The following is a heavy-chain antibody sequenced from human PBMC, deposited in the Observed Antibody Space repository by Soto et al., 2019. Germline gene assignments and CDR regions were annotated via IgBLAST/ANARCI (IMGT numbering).Heavy chain of an antibody. CDR1: GYTFTSYY. CDR2: INPSGGST. Sequence: ASVKVSCKASGYTFTSYYMHWVRQAPGQGLEWMGIINPSGGSTSYAQKFQGRVTMTRDTSTSTVYMELSSLRSEDTAVYYCARVLKQQLVRRYYFDYWGPGTLVTVSS. V-gene: IGHV1-46*01. D-gene: IGHD6-13*01. J-gene: IGHJ4*02. CDR3: ARVLKQQLVRRYYFDY.